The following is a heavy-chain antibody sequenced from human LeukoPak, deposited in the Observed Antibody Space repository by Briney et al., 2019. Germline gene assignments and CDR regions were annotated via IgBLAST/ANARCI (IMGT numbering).Heavy chain of an antibody. Sequence: GGSLRLSCAASGFTFSSYSMNWVRQASGKGLEWVSSISSSSSYIYYADSVKGRFTISRDNAKNSLYLQMNSLRAEDTAVYYCAREQSSSSGFDYWGQGTLVTVSS. CDR3: AREQSSSSGFDY. CDR1: GFTFSSYS. D-gene: IGHD6-13*01. J-gene: IGHJ4*02. V-gene: IGHV3-21*01. CDR2: ISSSSSYI.